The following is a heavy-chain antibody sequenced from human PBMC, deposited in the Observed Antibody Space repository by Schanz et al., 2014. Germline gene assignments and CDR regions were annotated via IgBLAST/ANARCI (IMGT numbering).Heavy chain of an antibody. V-gene: IGHV3-74*02. Sequence: EVHLLESGGGLVQPGGSLRLSCAASGFSFGTYAMSWVRQAPGKGLLWVSRINGDGSNTNYADSVKGRFTISRDNAKNTLYLQMNSLSAEDTAVYYCARKMKLGVYGGKGHDSLDIWGQGTMVTVSS. J-gene: IGHJ3*02. CDR3: ARKMKLGVYGGKGHDSLDI. CDR2: INGDGSNT. CDR1: GFSFGTYA. D-gene: IGHD4-17*01.